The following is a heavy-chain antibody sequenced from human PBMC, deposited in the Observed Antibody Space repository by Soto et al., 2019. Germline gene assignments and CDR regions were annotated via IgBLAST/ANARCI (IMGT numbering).Heavy chain of an antibody. J-gene: IGHJ1*01. CDR2: ITGNGDTT. D-gene: IGHD2-8*02. V-gene: IGHV3-23*01. Sequence: GGSLRLSCAASGFIFRIYAMSWVRQAPGRGLEWVSSITGNGDTTYYPDSVKGRFTISRDNSKNTLFLQMNSLRVEDTAVYYCATGRSKRGAEYFQHWGQGTLVTVSS. CDR1: GFIFRIYA. CDR3: ATGRSKRGAEYFQH.